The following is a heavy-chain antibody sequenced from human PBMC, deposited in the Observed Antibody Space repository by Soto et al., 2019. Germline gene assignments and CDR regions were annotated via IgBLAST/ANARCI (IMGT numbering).Heavy chain of an antibody. CDR2: MNPKSANP. D-gene: IGHD1-26*01. V-gene: IGHV1-8*01. CDR1: RYTFIRYD. Sequence: QVQLVQSGAEVKKPGASVKVSCKASRYTFIRYDINWVRQATGQGLEWMRRMNPKSANPGYAQNFHGRVTMTRHTSISTAYMEMSNVRSEDTVRDYGARSPSWDTNVTPYYFDYWGQGTLVTVSS. CDR3: ARSPSWDTNVTPYYFDY. J-gene: IGHJ4*02.